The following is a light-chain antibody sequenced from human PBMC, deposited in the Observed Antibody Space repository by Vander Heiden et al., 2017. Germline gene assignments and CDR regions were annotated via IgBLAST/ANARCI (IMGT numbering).Light chain of an antibody. V-gene: IGKV1-5*03. Sequence: DIQMTQSPSTLSASVGDRVTITCRASQSISSWLAWYQQKPGKAPKLLIYKASSLESGVPSRFSGSGSGAEFTLTISSLQPDDFATYYCQQYNSYLLTFGGGTKVEIK. CDR2: KAS. CDR3: QQYNSYLLT. J-gene: IGKJ4*01. CDR1: QSISSW.